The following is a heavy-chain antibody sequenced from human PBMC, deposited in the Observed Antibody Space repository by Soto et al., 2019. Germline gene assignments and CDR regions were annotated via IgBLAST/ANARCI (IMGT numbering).Heavy chain of an antibody. CDR1: GFTFSSYW. V-gene: IGHV3-74*03. CDR3: VRGGSANYYGLFDS. J-gene: IGHJ4*02. D-gene: IGHD1-26*01. Sequence: EVQLVESGGGLVQPGGSLRLSCAASGFTFSSYWMHWVRQVPGKGLVWVSRIKSDASTIMYANSVEGRFTISRDNAKNTLYLQVNSLRPEDTAVYYCVRGGSANYYGLFDSWGQVTLVTVSS. CDR2: IKSDASTI.